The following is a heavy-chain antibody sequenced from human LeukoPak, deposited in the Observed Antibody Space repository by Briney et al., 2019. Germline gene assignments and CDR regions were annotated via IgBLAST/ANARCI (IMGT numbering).Heavy chain of an antibody. CDR1: GFTFSSYG. CDR2: IWYDGSNK. V-gene: IGHV3-33*01. D-gene: IGHD3-3*01. J-gene: IGHJ6*02. CDR3: ARGRYYDFWAGMDV. Sequence: GGSLRLSCEASGFTFSSYGMHWVRQAPGKGLERVAVIWYDGSNKYYADSVKGRFTISRDNSKNTLYLQMNSLRAEDTAVYYCARGRYYDFWAGMDVWGQGTTVTVSS.